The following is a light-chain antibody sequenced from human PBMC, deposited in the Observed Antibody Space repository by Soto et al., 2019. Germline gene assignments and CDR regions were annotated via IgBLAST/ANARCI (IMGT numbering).Light chain of an antibody. V-gene: IGKV3-15*01. CDR2: RAS. CDR1: QNIYYN. CDR3: LQYHNLWA. Sequence: IVMTQSPATLSVSPGKSATLSCRASQNIYYNVAWYQHRPGQAPRLLIYRASTRATGVPARFSGSGSGTEFTRTISSLQSEDFTVYSCLQYHNLWAFGQGTKVDIK. J-gene: IGKJ1*01.